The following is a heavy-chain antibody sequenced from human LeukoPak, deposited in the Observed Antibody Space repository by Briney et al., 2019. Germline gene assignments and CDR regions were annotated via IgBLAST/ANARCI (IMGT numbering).Heavy chain of an antibody. Sequence: PSETLSLTCAVYGGSFSGYYWSWIRQPPGKGLEWIGEINHSGSTNYNPSLKSRVTISVDTSKNQFSLKLSSVTAADTAVYYCARIPHARYYYYYYGMDVWGQGTTVTVSS. CDR3: ARIPHARYYYYYYGMDV. CDR1: GGSFSGYY. J-gene: IGHJ6*02. CDR2: INHSGST. V-gene: IGHV4-34*01.